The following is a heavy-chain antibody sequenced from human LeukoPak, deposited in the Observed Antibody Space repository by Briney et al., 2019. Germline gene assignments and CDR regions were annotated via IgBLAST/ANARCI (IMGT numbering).Heavy chain of an antibody. CDR3: ARASYTVTTDYYGMDV. D-gene: IGHD4-17*01. CDR1: GGSISSGDYY. Sequence: PSETLSLTCTVSGGSISSGDYYWSWIRQPPGKGLEWIGYIYYSGSTYYNPSLKSRVTISVDTSKNQFSLKLSSVTAADTAVYYCARASYTVTTDYYGMDVWGQGTTVTVSS. J-gene: IGHJ6*02. CDR2: IYYSGST. V-gene: IGHV4-30-4*01.